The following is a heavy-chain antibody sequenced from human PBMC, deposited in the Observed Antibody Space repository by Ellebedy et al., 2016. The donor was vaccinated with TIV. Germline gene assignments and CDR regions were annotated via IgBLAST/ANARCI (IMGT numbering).Heavy chain of an antibody. J-gene: IGHJ4*02. CDR1: GFTFSDYA. D-gene: IGHD1-26*01. CDR3: ARGGAGFDSMNRELSFDS. V-gene: IGHV3-23*01. CDR2: ISDTGGST. Sequence: GGSLRLXXAASGFTFSDYAMSWVRQAPGKGLEWVSAISDTGGSTYFAESVKGRFTISRDDAENSLYLQMNSLRDEDTAVYYCARGGAGFDSMNRELSFDSWGQGTLVTVSS.